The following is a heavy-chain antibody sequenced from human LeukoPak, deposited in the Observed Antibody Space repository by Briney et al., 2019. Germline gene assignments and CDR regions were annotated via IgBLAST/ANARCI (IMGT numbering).Heavy chain of an antibody. D-gene: IGHD3-10*01. J-gene: IGHJ4*02. V-gene: IGHV3-9*01. CDR1: GFTFDDYA. CDR3: AKGWFGEPLDYFDY. CDR2: ISWNSGSI. Sequence: PGGSLRLSCAASGFTFDDYAMHWVRQAPGKGLEWVSGISWNSGSIGYADSVKGRFTISRDNAKNSLCLQMNSLRAEDTALYYCAKGWFGEPLDYFDYWGQGTLVTVSS.